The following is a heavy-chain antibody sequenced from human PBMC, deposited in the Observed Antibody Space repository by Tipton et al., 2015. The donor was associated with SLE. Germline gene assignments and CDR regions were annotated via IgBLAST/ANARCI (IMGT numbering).Heavy chain of an antibody. V-gene: IGHV4-4*09. D-gene: IGHD4-17*01. Sequence: LRLSCAASGFTFSSYAMSWVRQAPGKGLEWIGYIYTSGSTNYNPSLKSRVTISVDTSKNQFSLKLSSVTAADTAVYYCARELAVTGGAFDIWGQGTMVTVSS. J-gene: IGHJ3*02. CDR2: IYTSGST. CDR3: ARELAVTGGAFDI. CDR1: GFTFSSYA.